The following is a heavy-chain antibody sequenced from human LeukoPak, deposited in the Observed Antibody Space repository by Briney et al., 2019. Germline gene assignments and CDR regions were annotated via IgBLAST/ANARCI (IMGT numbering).Heavy chain of an antibody. Sequence: PGGSLRLSCASSGFTFSSYWMTWVRQAPGRGREWVANVKEEGREKNYVDSGKGRFTISRDNAKSSLYLQMDSLRAEDTAVYYCARMMASIPRGVPDYWGQGTLVTVSS. CDR2: VKEEGREK. J-gene: IGHJ4*02. CDR3: ARMMASIPRGVPDY. V-gene: IGHV3-7*01. CDR1: GFTFSSYW. D-gene: IGHD5-24*01.